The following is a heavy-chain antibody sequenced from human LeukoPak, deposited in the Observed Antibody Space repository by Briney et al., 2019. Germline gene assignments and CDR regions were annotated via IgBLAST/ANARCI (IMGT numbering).Heavy chain of an antibody. CDR2: INPSGGTT. Sequence: ASVKVSCKASGYTFINYYMHWVRQAPGQGLEWMGIINPSGGTTSYAQNFQGRVTMTRDTSTSTVYMELSSLRSEDTAVYYCARGTASGSGYYIYYYYYMDVWGKGTTVTTSS. CDR3: ARGTASGSGYYIYYYYYMDV. V-gene: IGHV1-46*01. D-gene: IGHD3-22*01. J-gene: IGHJ6*03. CDR1: GYTFINYY.